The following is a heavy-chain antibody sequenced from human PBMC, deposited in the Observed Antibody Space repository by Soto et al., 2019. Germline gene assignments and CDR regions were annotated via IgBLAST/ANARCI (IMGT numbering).Heavy chain of an antibody. CDR1: GYTFTDYG. Sequence: QVQLVQSGAEVKKPGASVKVSCKASGYTFTDYGISWVRQAPGQGLEWMGWISTYNGDTNYAQNHQGRLTMTTDTSTSTAYMELTSLRSDDTALYYCAREYCTSTSCYGSDFWGQGTLVTVSS. J-gene: IGHJ4*02. D-gene: IGHD2-2*01. CDR3: AREYCTSTSCYGSDF. CDR2: ISTYNGDT. V-gene: IGHV1-18*01.